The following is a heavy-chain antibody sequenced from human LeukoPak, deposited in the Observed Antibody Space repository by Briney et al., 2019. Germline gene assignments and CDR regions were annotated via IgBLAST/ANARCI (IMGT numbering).Heavy chain of an antibody. CDR1: GGSFSGYY. CDR3: ARDRPSEGWFDP. J-gene: IGHJ5*02. V-gene: IGHV4-34*01. Sequence: SETLSLTCAVYGGSFSGYYWSWIRQPPGKGLEWIGEIYHSGSTNYNPSLKSRVTISVDKSKNQFSLKLSSVTAADTAVYYCARDRPSEGWFDPWGQGTLVTVSS. CDR2: IYHSGST.